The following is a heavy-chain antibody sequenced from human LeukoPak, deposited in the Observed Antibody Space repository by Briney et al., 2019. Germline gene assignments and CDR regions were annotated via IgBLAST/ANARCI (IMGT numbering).Heavy chain of an antibody. D-gene: IGHD2-15*01. CDR1: GFTFSTYA. Sequence: GGSLRLSCAASGFTFSTYAMTWVRQAPGKRLEWVSSISGRGVDTYHADSVQGRFTISRDNSKNTLYLQTNSLRVEDTAVYYCAKAPLSGCSGARCYYLDTWGQGALITVSS. J-gene: IGHJ5*02. V-gene: IGHV3-23*01. CDR3: AKAPLSGCSGARCYYLDT. CDR2: ISGRGVDT.